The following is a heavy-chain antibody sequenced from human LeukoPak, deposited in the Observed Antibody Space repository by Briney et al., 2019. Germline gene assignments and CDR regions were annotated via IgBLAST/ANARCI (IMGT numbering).Heavy chain of an antibody. Sequence: GGSLRLSCAASEFSFSTYTMSWVRQAPGKGLEWISDISSSGNTIYYADSVKGRFTISRDNSKNTLYLQMNSLRAEDTAVYYCAKRNLDVDTAMVTFDYWGQGTLVTVSS. V-gene: IGHV3-23*01. CDR2: ISSSGNTI. CDR3: AKRNLDVDTAMVTFDY. D-gene: IGHD5-18*01. CDR1: EFSFSTYT. J-gene: IGHJ4*02.